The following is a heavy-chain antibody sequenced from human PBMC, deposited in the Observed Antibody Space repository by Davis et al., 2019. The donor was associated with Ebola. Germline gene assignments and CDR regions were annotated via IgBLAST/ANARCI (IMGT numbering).Heavy chain of an antibody. CDR2: MNPNSGNT. J-gene: IGHJ6*02. D-gene: IGHD1-26*01. CDR1: GYTFTSYD. V-gene: IGHV1-8*01. CDR3: ARSLVGRYYYYGMDV. Sequence: ASVKVSCKASGYTFTSYDINWVRQATGQGLEWMGWMNPNSGNTGYAQKFQGRVTMTRNTSISTAYMELSSLRAEDTAVYYCARSLVGRYYYYGMDVWGQGTTVTVSS.